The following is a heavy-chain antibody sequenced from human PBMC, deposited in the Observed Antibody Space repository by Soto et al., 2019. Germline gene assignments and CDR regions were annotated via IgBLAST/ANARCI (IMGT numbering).Heavy chain of an antibody. V-gene: IGHV3-73*02. CDR1: GFTFRDFE. CDR2: MRSRADSYAT. J-gene: IGHJ6*02. CDR3: TRSFFRYPVDYGMDV. Sequence: EVQVVESGGGLVQPGGSLKLSCAAAGFTFRDFEMQWVRQASGKGLEGIGRMRSRADSYATAYSASVKGRFTVSSDDSRNTAFLQMNSLQTEDTAVYYCTRSFFRYPVDYGMDVWGQGTTVTVSS. D-gene: IGHD1-1*01.